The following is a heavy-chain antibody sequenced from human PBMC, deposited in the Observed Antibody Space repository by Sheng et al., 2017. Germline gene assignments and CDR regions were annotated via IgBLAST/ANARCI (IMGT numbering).Heavy chain of an antibody. CDR1: GFTFDDYA. V-gene: IGHV3-9*03. J-gene: IGHJ4*02. CDR3: AKSTTRGSGSSYYFDY. D-gene: IGHD3-10*01. CDR2: ISWNSGSI. Sequence: EVQLVESGGGLVQPGRSLRLSCAASGFTFDDYAMHWVRQAPGKGLEWVSGISWNSGSIGYADSVKGRFTISRDNAKNSLYLQMNSLRAEDMALYYCAKSTTRGSGSSYYFDYWGQGTLVTVSS.